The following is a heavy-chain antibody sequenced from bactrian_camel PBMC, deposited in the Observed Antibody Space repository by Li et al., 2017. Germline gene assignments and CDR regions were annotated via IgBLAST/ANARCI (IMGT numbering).Heavy chain of an antibody. CDR1: GFTFDDNA. Sequence: HVQLVESGGGLAQPGGSLRLSCAASGFTFDDNAMSWIRQAPGKGLEWVSGIYSDGSDKYYLDSVKGRFTISRDDDKNTLFLQMDSLKPEDTAMYYCAAEPSARFPAPLEVLGIMDDLFGFWGQGTQVTVS. D-gene: IGHD3*01. V-gene: IGHV3S7*01. J-gene: IGHJ6*01. CDR3: AAEPSARFPAPLEVLGIMDDLFGF. CDR2: IYSDGSDK.